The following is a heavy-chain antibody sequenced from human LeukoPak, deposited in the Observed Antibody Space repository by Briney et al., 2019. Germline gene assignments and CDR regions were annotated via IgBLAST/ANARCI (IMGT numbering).Heavy chain of an antibody. CDR2: ITGDGSST. CDR1: GFTFSDYW. J-gene: IGHJ4*02. D-gene: IGHD3-3*01. V-gene: IGHV3-74*01. Sequence: SGGSLRLSCTASGFTFSDYWMHWVRQAPGKGLLWVSQITGDGSSTSYADSVRGRFTISRDNAKNTLYLQMNSLRAEDTAVYYCTRDVLRGGPGTLVTVSS. CDR3: TRDVLR.